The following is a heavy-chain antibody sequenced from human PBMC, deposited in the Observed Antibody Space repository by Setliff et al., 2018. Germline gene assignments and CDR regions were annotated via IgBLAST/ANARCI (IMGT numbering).Heavy chain of an antibody. CDR2: IYTSGST. J-gene: IGHJ3*02. CDR1: GGSISSYY. V-gene: IGHV4-4*07. D-gene: IGHD3-22*01. Sequence: TLSLTCTVSGGSISSYYWSWIRQPAGKGLEWIGRIYTSGSTNYNPSLKSRVTMSVDTSKNQFSLKLSSVTAADTAVYYCARDYYDSSGYYLLAFDIWGQGTMVTVSS. CDR3: ARDYYDSSGYYLLAFDI.